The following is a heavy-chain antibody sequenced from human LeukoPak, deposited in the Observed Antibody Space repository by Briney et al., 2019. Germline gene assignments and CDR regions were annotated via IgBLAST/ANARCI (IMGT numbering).Heavy chain of an antibody. CDR2: IIPIFGTA. Sequence: VASVKVSFKASGGTFSRYVINWVRQAPGQGLEWMGGIIPIFGTANYAQKFKGRVTITADEFMSTAYMELSSLRSEDTAVYYCARESHYSGSGSLPPPLDYWGQGTLVTVSS. D-gene: IGHD3-10*01. CDR1: GGTFSRYV. V-gene: IGHV1-69*13. CDR3: ARESHYSGSGSLPPPLDY. J-gene: IGHJ4*02.